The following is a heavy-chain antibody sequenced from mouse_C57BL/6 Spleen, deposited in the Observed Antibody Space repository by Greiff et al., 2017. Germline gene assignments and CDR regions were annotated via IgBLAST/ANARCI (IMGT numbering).Heavy chain of an antibody. Sequence: EVQLVESGGGLVKPGGSLKLSCAASGFTFSSYTMSWVRQTPEKRLEWVATISGCGGNTYYPDSVKGRFTISRDNDKNTLYLQMSSLRSEYTAFYYCARPAPLFYYAMDYWGQGTSVTVSS. CDR2: ISGCGGNT. V-gene: IGHV5-9*01. J-gene: IGHJ4*01. CDR3: ARPAPLFYYAMDY. CDR1: GFTFSSYT.